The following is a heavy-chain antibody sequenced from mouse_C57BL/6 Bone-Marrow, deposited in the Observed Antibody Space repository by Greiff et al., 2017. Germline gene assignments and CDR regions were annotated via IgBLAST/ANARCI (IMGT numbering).Heavy chain of an antibody. Sequence: VQLVESGAELVRPGASVTLSCKASGYTFTDYEMHWVKQTPVHGLEWIGAIDPETGGTAYNQKFKGKAILTADKSSSTAYMELRSLTSEDSAVYYCTRRGYDGSASAMDYWGQGTSVTVSS. CDR1: GYTFTDYE. V-gene: IGHV1-15*01. CDR3: TRRGYDGSASAMDY. CDR2: IDPETGGT. J-gene: IGHJ4*01. D-gene: IGHD1-1*01.